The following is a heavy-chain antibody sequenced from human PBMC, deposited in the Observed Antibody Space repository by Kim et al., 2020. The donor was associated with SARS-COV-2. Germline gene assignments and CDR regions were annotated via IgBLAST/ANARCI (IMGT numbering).Heavy chain of an antibody. Sequence: SETLSLTCSVSGGSISSFYWTWIRQPPGKGLEWIGRVYYNGNTNYNPSLKSRVNISVDTSNNQFSLKVRSVTAADTAVYYCARGDGPGNSSPTNYWGQGT. V-gene: IGHV4-59*13. J-gene: IGHJ4*02. D-gene: IGHD3-22*01. CDR2: VYYNGNT. CDR3: ARGDGPGNSSPTNY. CDR1: GGSISSFY.